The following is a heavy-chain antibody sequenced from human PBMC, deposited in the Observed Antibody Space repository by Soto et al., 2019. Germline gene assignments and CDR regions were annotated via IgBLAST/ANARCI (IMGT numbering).Heavy chain of an antibody. V-gene: IGHV1-69*01. CDR1: GGTISSYA. D-gene: IGHD3-3*01. J-gene: IGHJ4*02. CDR2: IIPIFDTV. CDR3: ARFWSGYYFDY. Sequence: QVQLVQSGAEVKKPGSSVKVSCKASGGTISSYAISWVRQAPGQGLEWMGGIIPIFDTVKYAQKFQGRVTITADESTSTAYMELSSLRYEDTAVYYCARFWSGYYFDYWGQGTLVTVSS.